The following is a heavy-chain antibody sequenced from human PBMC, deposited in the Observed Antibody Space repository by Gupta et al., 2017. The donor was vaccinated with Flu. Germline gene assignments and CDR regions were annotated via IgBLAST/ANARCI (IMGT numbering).Heavy chain of an antibody. CDR2: IRSKGNNYAT. Sequence: EVQLVESGGGLVQPGGSLKLSCAASGFTFSGSALHWVRQASGKGLEWVGRIRSKGNNYATACTASVKGRFIISRDDSKNTAYLQMNSLKTEDTAVYYCTTPSGWVDGYNAATFDYWGRGTLVTVSS. D-gene: IGHD5-12*01. CDR3: TTPSGWVDGYNAATFDY. J-gene: IGHJ4*02. V-gene: IGHV3-73*02. CDR1: GFTFSGSA.